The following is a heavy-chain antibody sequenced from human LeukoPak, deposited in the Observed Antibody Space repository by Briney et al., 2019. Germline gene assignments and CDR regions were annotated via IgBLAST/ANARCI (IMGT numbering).Heavy chain of an antibody. J-gene: IGHJ3*02. D-gene: IGHD2-2*01. CDR1: GYTFTSYD. CDR2: INPNSGNT. CDR3: ARYCSSTSCYLGAFDI. Sequence: GASVKVSCKASGYTFTSYDINWVRQATGQGLEWMGWINPNSGNTGYAQKFQGRVTMTRNTSISTAYMELSSLRSEDTAVYYCARYCSSTSCYLGAFDIWGQGTMVTVSS. V-gene: IGHV1-8*01.